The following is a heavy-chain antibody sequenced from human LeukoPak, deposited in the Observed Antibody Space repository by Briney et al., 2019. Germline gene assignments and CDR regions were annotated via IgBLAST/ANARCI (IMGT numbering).Heavy chain of an antibody. J-gene: IGHJ6*04. D-gene: IGHD1-26*01. CDR3: ARAYPPSGYGMDV. CDR1: GFTFSSYA. CDR2: ISYDGSNK. V-gene: IGHV3-30*04. Sequence: GGSLRLSRAASGFTFSSYAMHWVRQAPGKGLEWVAVISYDGSNKYYADSVKGRFTISRDNSKNTLYLQMNSLRAEDTAVYYCARAYPPSGYGMDVWGKGTTVTVSS.